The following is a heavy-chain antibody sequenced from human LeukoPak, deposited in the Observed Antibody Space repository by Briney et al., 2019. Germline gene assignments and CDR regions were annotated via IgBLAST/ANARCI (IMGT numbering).Heavy chain of an antibody. V-gene: IGHV3-21*01. Sequence: PGGSLRLSCAASGFTFRSYSMNWVRQAPGKGLEWVSSISSSSSYIYYADSVKGRFTISRDNAKNSLYLQMNSLRAEDTAVYYCARGGYCSGGSCKYYFDYWGQGTLVTVSS. D-gene: IGHD2-15*01. J-gene: IGHJ4*02. CDR3: ARGGYCSGGSCKYYFDY. CDR2: ISSSSSYI. CDR1: GFTFRSYS.